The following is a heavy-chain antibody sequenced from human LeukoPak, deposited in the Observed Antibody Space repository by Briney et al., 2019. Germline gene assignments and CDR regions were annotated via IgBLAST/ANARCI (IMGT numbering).Heavy chain of an antibody. V-gene: IGHV4-61*01. CDR1: GGSVSSGRYY. Sequence: KPSETLSLTCTVSGGSVSSGRYYGSWIRQPPGKGLEWIGYFYYSGSTNYNPSLKTRVTISVDTSKNQFSLKVSSVTAADTAVYYCARKRTGDQGYYFDYWGQGTLVTVSS. D-gene: IGHD1-1*01. CDR2: FYYSGST. J-gene: IGHJ4*02. CDR3: ARKRTGDQGYYFDY.